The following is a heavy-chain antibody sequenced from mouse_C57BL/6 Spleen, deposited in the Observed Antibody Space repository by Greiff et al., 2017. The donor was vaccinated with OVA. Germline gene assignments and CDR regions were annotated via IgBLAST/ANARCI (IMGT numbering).Heavy chain of an antibody. CDR2: INPNNGGT. D-gene: IGHD1-1*02. J-gene: IGHJ2*01. CDR3: ARSGYGPYYFDY. Sequence: VQLKESGPELVKPGASVKMSCKASGYTFTDYNMHWVKQSHGKSLEWIGYINPNNGGTSYNQKFKGKATLTVNKSSSTAYMELRSLTSEDSAVYYCARSGYGPYYFDYWGQGTTLTVSS. V-gene: IGHV1-22*01. CDR1: GYTFTDYN.